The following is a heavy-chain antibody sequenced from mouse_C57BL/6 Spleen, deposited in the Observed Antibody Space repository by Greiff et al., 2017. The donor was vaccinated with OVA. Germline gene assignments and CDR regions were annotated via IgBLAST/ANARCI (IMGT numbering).Heavy chain of an antibody. CDR1: GYTFTDYN. J-gene: IGHJ3*01. Sequence: VQLKESGPELVKPGASVKMSCKASGYTFTDYNMHWVKQSHGKSLEWIGYINPNNGGTSYTQKFKGKATLTVNKSSSTAYLELRSLTSEDSAVYYCARDYEAWFAYWGQGTLVTVSA. V-gene: IGHV1-22*01. CDR3: ARDYEAWFAY. D-gene: IGHD2-4*01. CDR2: INPNNGGT.